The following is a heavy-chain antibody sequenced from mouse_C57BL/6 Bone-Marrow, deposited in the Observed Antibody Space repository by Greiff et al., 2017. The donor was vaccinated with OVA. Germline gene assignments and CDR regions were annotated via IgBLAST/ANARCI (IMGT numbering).Heavy chain of an antibody. Sequence: QVQLQQSGAELVRPGASVTLSCKASGYTFTDYEMHWVKQTPVHGLEWIGAIDPETGGTAYNQKFKGKAILTADKSSSTAYMELRSLTSEDSAVYYCTRSDYYGSSYDYAMYYWGQGTSVTVSS. V-gene: IGHV1-15*01. D-gene: IGHD1-1*01. J-gene: IGHJ4*01. CDR3: TRSDYYGSSYDYAMYY. CDR1: GYTFTDYE. CDR2: IDPETGGT.